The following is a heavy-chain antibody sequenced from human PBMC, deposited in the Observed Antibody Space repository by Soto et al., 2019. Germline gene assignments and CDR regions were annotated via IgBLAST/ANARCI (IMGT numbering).Heavy chain of an antibody. CDR3: AHTPFFGDKLDF. V-gene: IGHV2-5*02. CDR2: IYWDDDK. Sequence: QITLKESGPTLVKPTQTLTLTCTFSGFSLSTGGVGVAWIRQPPGKALEWLAVIYWDDDKRYSPSLKNRLTVTKDTSINQVVLTMTNLAPVDTATYYCAHTPFFGDKLDFWGQGTLVSVSS. J-gene: IGHJ4*02. D-gene: IGHD2-21*01. CDR1: GFSLSTGGVG.